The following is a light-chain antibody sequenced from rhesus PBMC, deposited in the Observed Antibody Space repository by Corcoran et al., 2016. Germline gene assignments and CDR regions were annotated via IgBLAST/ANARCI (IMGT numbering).Light chain of an antibody. J-gene: IGKJ4*01. CDR1: QGISSY. CDR3: QQGNSNPLT. Sequence: DIQMSQSPSSLSASVGDRVTITCRASQGISSYLNWYQQKPGKAPKLLIFYANTLASWVPPRSSGCGSGTDFTLTISSLQPEDFATYYCQQGNSNPLTFGGGTKVELK. V-gene: IGKV1-32*02. CDR2: YAN.